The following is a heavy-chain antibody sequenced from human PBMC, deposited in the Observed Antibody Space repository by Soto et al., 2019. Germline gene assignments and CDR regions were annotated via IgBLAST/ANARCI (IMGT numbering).Heavy chain of an antibody. CDR1: GGTFSSYA. CDR2: IIPIFGTA. CDR3: ARVKTNSVLMVYAPTNWFDP. Sequence: ASVKVSCKASGGTFSSYAISWVRQAPGQGLEWMGGIIPIFGTANYAQKFQGRVTITADKSTSTAYMELSSLRSEDTAVYYCARVKTNSVLMVYAPTNWFDPWGQGTLVTVSS. V-gene: IGHV1-69*06. J-gene: IGHJ5*02. D-gene: IGHD2-8*01.